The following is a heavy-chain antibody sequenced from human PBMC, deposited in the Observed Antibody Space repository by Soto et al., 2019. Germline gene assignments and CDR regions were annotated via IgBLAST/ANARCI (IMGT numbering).Heavy chain of an antibody. CDR1: GFTFSSYA. V-gene: IGHV3-23*01. D-gene: IGHD3-3*01. J-gene: IGHJ6*03. CDR2: ISGSGGST. CDR3: AKGGNDFWSGYYDSYYYYMDV. Sequence: VQLLESGGGLVQPGGSLRLSCAASGFTFSSYAMSWVRQAPGKGLEWVSAISGSGGSTYYADSVKGRFTISRDNSKNTLYLQMNSLRAEDTAVYYCAKGGNDFWSGYYDSYYYYMDVWGKGTTVTVSS.